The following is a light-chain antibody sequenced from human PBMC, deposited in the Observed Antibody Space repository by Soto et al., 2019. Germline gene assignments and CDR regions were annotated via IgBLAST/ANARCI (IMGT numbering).Light chain of an antibody. J-gene: IGLJ3*02. CDR1: SSDVGAYNY. CDR2: EVS. CDR3: SSYKSSSTPRV. Sequence: QSALTQPASVSGSPGQSITISCTGTSSDVGAYNYVSWYQQHPGKAPKLMIYEVSNRPSGVSNRFSGSKSGNTASLTISGLQAEEEADYYCSSYKSSSTPRVFGRGTKVTVL. V-gene: IGLV2-14*01.